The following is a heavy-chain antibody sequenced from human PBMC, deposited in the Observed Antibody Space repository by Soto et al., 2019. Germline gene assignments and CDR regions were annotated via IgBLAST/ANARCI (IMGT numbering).Heavy chain of an antibody. CDR2: IYYSGST. CDR3: ARDRYSSGWSYYYYYGMDV. J-gene: IGHJ6*02. D-gene: IGHD6-19*01. V-gene: IGHV4-59*01. CDR1: GGSISSYY. Sequence: PSETLSLTCTVSGGSISSYYWSWIRQPPGKGLEWNGYIYYSGSTNYNPSLKSRVTISVDTSKNQFSLKLSSVTAADTAVYYCARDRYSSGWSYYYYYGMDVWGQGTTVTVSS.